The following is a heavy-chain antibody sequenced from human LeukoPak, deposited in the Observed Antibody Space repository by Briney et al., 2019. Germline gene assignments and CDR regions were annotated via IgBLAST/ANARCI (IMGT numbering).Heavy chain of an antibody. J-gene: IGHJ3*02. D-gene: IGHD4-17*01. CDR2: IYHSGST. CDR1: GGSISSGGYS. V-gene: IGHV4-30-2*01. Sequence: SQTLSLTCAVSGGSISSGGYSWSWIRQPPGKGLEWIGYIYHSGSTYYNPSLKSRVTISVDRSKNQFSLKLSSVTAADTAVYYCARGPTTAYDAFDIWGQGTMVTVSS. CDR3: ARGPTTAYDAFDI.